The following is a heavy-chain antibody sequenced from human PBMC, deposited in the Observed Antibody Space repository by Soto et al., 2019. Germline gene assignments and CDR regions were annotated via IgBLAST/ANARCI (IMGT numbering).Heavy chain of an antibody. CDR3: ARGYDYGDY. Sequence: SETLSLTCDVYGGSFSGYIRTWIRQTPGKGLQWIGQINHSGSANYNPSLKSRVTISVDTSKNQFSLKLSSVTAADTAVYYCARGYDYGDYWGQGTLVTVSS. CDR2: INHSGSA. CDR1: GGSFSGYI. D-gene: IGHD2-2*01. J-gene: IGHJ4*02. V-gene: IGHV4-34*01.